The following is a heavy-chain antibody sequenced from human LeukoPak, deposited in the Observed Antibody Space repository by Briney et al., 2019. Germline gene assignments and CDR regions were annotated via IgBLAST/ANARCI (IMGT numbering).Heavy chain of an antibody. Sequence: SETLSLTCTVSGGXISSYYCSWIRQPPGKGLEWIGYIYYSGSTNYNPSLKSRVTISVDTSKNQFSLKLSSVTAADTAVYYCARGVDSSGYTYYFDYWGQGTLVTVSS. CDR1: GGXISSYY. V-gene: IGHV4-59*01. D-gene: IGHD3-22*01. J-gene: IGHJ4*02. CDR2: IYYSGST. CDR3: ARGVDSSGYTYYFDY.